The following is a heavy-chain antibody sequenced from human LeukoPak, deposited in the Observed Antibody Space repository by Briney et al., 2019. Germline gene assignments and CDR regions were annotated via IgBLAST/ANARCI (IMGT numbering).Heavy chain of an antibody. J-gene: IGHJ4*02. CDR2: ISGVGPGT. Sequence: GGSLKLSCAASGFAFNTYAMTWVRQAPGKGLEWVSSISGVGPGTYYADSVKGRFTISRDNSKNTLYLQMDSLRTEDTAVYFCARGGLGTSCFNWGQGTLVTVSS. V-gene: IGHV3-23*01. CDR3: ARGGLGTSCFN. D-gene: IGHD2-2*01. CDR1: GFAFNTYA.